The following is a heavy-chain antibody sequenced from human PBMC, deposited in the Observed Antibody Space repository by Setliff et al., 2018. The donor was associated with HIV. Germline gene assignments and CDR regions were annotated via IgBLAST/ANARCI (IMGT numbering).Heavy chain of an antibody. CDR3: ASRVYYYDSSGYLREEGFDP. Sequence: PSETLSLTCTVSGGSISSGDYYWSWIRQPPGKGLELIGYIYYSGSTYYNPSLKSRVTISVDTSKNQFSLKLSSVTAADAAVYYCASRVYYYDSSGYLREEGFDPWGQGTLVTVSS. V-gene: IGHV4-30-4*08. CDR2: IYYSGST. J-gene: IGHJ5*02. D-gene: IGHD3-22*01. CDR1: GGSISSGDYY.